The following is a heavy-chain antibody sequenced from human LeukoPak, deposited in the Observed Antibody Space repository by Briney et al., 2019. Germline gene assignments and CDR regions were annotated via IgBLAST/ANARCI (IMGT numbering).Heavy chain of an antibody. D-gene: IGHD3-22*01. CDR1: GGSISSYY. CDR3: ARGDSSGYWPADY. Sequence: SETLSLTCTVSGGSISSYYWSWIRQPPGKGLEWIGYIYYSGSTNYNPSLKSRVTISVDTSKNQFSLKLSSVTAADTAVYYCARGDSSGYWPADYWGQGTLVTVSS. V-gene: IGHV4-59*01. CDR2: IYYSGST. J-gene: IGHJ4*02.